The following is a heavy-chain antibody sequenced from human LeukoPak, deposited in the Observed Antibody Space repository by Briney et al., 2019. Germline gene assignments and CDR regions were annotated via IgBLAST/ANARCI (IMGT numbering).Heavy chain of an antibody. CDR1: GFTFSSYG. Sequence: GGSLRLSCAASGFTFSSYGLNWVRQAPGKELEWVSAISGSGGSTYYADSVKGRFTISRDNSKNTLYLQMNSLRAEDTAVYYCAKKSGGWYRAHFDYWGQGTLVTVSS. CDR2: ISGSGGST. V-gene: IGHV3-23*01. D-gene: IGHD6-19*01. CDR3: AKKSGGWYRAHFDY. J-gene: IGHJ4*02.